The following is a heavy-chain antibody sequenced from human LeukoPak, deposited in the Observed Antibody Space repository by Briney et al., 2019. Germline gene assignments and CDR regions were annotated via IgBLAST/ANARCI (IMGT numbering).Heavy chain of an antibody. CDR2: IRYDGNNR. Sequence: GGSLRLSCAASGFTFSSYGMHWVRQAPGKGLEWVAFIRYDGNNRYYADSVKGRFTISRDNSKNTLYLQMNSLGGEDTAVYYCAKARGLFCSSTSCYGDYWGQGTLVTVSS. D-gene: IGHD2-2*01. J-gene: IGHJ4*02. V-gene: IGHV3-30*02. CDR1: GFTFSSYG. CDR3: AKARGLFCSSTSCYGDY.